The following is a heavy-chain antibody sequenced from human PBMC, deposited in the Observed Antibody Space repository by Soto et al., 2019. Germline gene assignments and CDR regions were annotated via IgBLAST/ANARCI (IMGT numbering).Heavy chain of an antibody. CDR3: ARDMGLSGDDAFDI. D-gene: IGHD7-27*01. V-gene: IGHV4-39*07. CDR1: GGSISSSSYY. J-gene: IGHJ3*02. Sequence: LRETLSLTCTVSGGSISSSSYYWGWIRQPPGKGLEWIGSIYYSGSTYYNPSLKSRVTISVDTSKNQFSLKLSSVTAADTAVYYCARDMGLSGDDAFDIWGQGTMVTVSS. CDR2: IYYSGST.